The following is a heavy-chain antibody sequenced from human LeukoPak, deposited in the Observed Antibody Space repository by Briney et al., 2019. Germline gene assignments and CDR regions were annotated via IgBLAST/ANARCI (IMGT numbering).Heavy chain of an antibody. V-gene: IGHV3-30*02. J-gene: IGHJ4*02. CDR1: GFTFSSYG. CDR3: AKDHKWWREYFYASGTYRGLFDY. CDR2: LRYDGSNK. D-gene: IGHD3-10*01. Sequence: GGSLRLSCAASGFTFSSYGVRWVRQAPGKGLEWVAFLRYDGSNKYYADSVKGRFTISRDNSKNTMYPQMNSLRAEDTAVYFCAKDHKWWREYFYASGTYRGLFDYWGQGTLVTVSS.